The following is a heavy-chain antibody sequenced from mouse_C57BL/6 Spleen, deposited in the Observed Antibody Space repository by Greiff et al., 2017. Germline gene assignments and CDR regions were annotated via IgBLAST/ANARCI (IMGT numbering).Heavy chain of an antibody. J-gene: IGHJ2*01. CDR1: GYTFTSYW. Sequence: QVQLQQPGAELVKPGASVKLSCKASGYTFTSYWMHWVKQRPGRGLEWIGRIDPNSGGTKYNEKFKSKATLTVDKPSSTAYMQLSSLTSEDSAVYYCARSPPHDYGSSWYFDYWGQGTTLTVSS. V-gene: IGHV1-72*01. CDR3: ARSPPHDYGSSWYFDY. CDR2: IDPNSGGT. D-gene: IGHD1-1*01.